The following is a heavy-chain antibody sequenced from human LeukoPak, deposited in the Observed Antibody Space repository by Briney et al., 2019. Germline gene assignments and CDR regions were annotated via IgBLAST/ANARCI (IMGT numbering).Heavy chain of an antibody. D-gene: IGHD3-3*01. J-gene: IGHJ4*02. CDR3: ARESRFYDFWSGRRIFDY. CDR2: ISSSGSTI. Sequence: GGSLRLSCAASGFTFSSYEMNWVRQAPGKGLEWVSYISSSGSTIYYADSVKGRFTISRDNAKNSLYLQMNSLRAEDTAVYYCARESRFYDFWSGRRIFDYWGQGILVTVSS. CDR1: GFTFSSYE. V-gene: IGHV3-48*03.